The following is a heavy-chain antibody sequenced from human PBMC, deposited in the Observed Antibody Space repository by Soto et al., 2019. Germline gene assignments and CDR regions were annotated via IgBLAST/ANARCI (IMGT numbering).Heavy chain of an antibody. CDR1: GFTFSSYA. J-gene: IGHJ4*02. Sequence: DVQLLESGGGLVQPEGSLRLSCAASGFTFSSYAMGWVRQGPGKGLEWVAVVSIGGSTHYADSVRGRFTISRDNAKNTLSLPMDSLTAEDTAVYFCAKRSGAGGHFDSWGQGALVTVSS. CDR2: VSIGGST. CDR3: AKRSGAGGHFDS. D-gene: IGHD2-15*01. V-gene: IGHV3-23*01.